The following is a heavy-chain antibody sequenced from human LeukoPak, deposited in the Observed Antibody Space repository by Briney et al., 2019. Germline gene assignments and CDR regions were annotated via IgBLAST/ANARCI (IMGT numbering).Heavy chain of an antibody. D-gene: IGHD1-14*01. CDR3: ARKSWHHQSLDY. CDR2: IYHSGST. J-gene: IGHJ4*02. V-gene: IGHV4-30-2*01. Sequence: SETLSLTCAVSGGSISSGGYSWSWIRQPPGKGLEWIGYIYHSGSTYYSPSLKSRVTISVDRSKNQFSLKLSSVTAADTAVYYCARKSWHHQSLDYWGQGTLVTVSS. CDR1: GGSISSGGYS.